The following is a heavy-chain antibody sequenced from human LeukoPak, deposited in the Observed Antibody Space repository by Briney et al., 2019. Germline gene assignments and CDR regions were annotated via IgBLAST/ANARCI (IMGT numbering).Heavy chain of an antibody. J-gene: IGHJ6*02. D-gene: IGHD2-2*01. V-gene: IGHV1-24*01. CDR1: GYTLTELS. CDR3: TTTRLGPDGMDV. CDR2: FDPEDGET. Sequence: ASVTVSFTVSGYTLTELSMHWVRQAPGKGLAWMGGFDPEDGETIYAQKFQGRVTMTEDTSTDTAYTELSSLRSEDTAVYYCTTTRLGPDGMDVWGQGTTVTVSS.